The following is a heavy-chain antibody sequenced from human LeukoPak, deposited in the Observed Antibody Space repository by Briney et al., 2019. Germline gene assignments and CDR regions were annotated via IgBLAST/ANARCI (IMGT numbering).Heavy chain of an antibody. CDR3: AKVRALRYFAPGPDY. Sequence: SGGSLRLSCAASGFTFSSYAMHWVRQAPGKGLEWVAVISYDGSNKYYADSVKGRFTISRDNSKNTLYLQMNSLRAEDTAVYYCAKVRALRYFAPGPDYWGQGTLVTVSS. J-gene: IGHJ4*02. CDR2: ISYDGSNK. D-gene: IGHD3-9*01. CDR1: GFTFSSYA. V-gene: IGHV3-30-3*01.